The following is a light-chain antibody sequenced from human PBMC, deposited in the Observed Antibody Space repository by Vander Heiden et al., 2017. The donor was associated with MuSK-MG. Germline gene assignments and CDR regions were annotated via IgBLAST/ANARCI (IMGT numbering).Light chain of an antibody. CDR3: QQSYSTIT. Sequence: DIQMTQSPSSLSASVGDRVTITCRASQSISSYLNWYQQKPGKAPKLLIYAASRWQSGVPQRFSGSGYGTDFTLTSSRRQPEDFATYYVQQSYSTITFGGGTKVEIK. V-gene: IGKV1-39*01. CDR2: AAS. CDR1: QSISSY. J-gene: IGKJ4*01.